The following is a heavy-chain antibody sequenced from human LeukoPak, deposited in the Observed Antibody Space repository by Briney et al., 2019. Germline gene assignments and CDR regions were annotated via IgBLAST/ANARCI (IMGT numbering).Heavy chain of an antibody. D-gene: IGHD2/OR15-2a*01. CDR3: ARDERLSSRPLYFEH. Sequence: GASVKVSCKVSGGTFSNFGLSWVRQAPGQGLEWMGGIIPVFGSPSYAQKFQDRVVIIADDSTTTVYMELTSLTSEDTAVYYCARDERLSSRPLYFEHWGQGTLVTVSS. J-gene: IGHJ1*01. V-gene: IGHV1-69*13. CDR2: IIPVFGSP. CDR1: GGTFSNFG.